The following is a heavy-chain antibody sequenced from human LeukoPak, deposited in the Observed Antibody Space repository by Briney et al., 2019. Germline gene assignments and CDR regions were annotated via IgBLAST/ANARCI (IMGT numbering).Heavy chain of an antibody. D-gene: IGHD2-2*01. Sequence: ASVKVPCKASGYTFTSYGISWVRQAPGQGLEWMGWISAYNGNTNYAQKLQGRVTMTTDTSTSTAYMELRSLRSDDTAVYYCAGDTARDIVVVPASGFDYWGQGTLVTVSS. CDR2: ISAYNGNT. J-gene: IGHJ4*02. V-gene: IGHV1-18*01. CDR3: AGDTARDIVVVPASGFDY. CDR1: GYTFTSYG.